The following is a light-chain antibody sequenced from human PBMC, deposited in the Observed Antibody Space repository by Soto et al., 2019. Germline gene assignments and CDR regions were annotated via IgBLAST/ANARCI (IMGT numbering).Light chain of an antibody. J-gene: IGKJ5*01. CDR1: QSVSSSY. V-gene: IGKV3-20*01. Sequence: NVLTQPRGIQALCPGGRATLSCRASQSVSSSYLAWYQQKPGQAPRLLIYGASSRATGIPDRFSGSGSGTDFTLTISRLEPEDFAVYYCQQYGSSITFGQGTRLEIK. CDR3: QQYGSSIT. CDR2: GAS.